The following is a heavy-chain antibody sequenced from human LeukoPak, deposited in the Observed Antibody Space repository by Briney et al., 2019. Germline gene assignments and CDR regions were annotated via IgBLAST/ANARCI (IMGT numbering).Heavy chain of an antibody. CDR2: IYYSGST. Sequence: SQTLSLTCTVSGGSISSGSYYWSWIRQPPGKGLEWIGYIYYSGSTNYNPSLKSRVTISVDTSKNQFSLKLSSVTAADTAVYYCASAGYSSSWNWFDPWGQGTLVTVSS. J-gene: IGHJ5*02. V-gene: IGHV4-61*01. CDR1: GGSISSGSYY. D-gene: IGHD6-13*01. CDR3: ASAGYSSSWNWFDP.